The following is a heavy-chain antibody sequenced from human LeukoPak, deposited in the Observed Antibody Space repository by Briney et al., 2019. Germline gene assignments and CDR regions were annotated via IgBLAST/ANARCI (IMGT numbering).Heavy chain of an antibody. CDR3: ARDAETSLAN. Sequence: PGGSLRLSCAASGFAVSSKYMNWVRQAPGKGLEWVTVIYLDGRVDYADSVKGRFTISSDNSKNTVYLQMNSLKDEDTAVYYCARDAETSLANWGQGTLVTVSP. V-gene: IGHV3-66*01. D-gene: IGHD5-24*01. J-gene: IGHJ4*02. CDR2: IYLDGRV. CDR1: GFAVSSKY.